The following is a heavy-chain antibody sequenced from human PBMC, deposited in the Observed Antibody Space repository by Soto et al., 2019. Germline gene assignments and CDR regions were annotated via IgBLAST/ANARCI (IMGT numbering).Heavy chain of an antibody. V-gene: IGHV1-18*01. J-gene: IGHJ5*02. CDR3: ARAKHIVVVTAIRMSWDWFDP. Sequence: ASVKVSCKASGYTFTNFGISWVRQAPGQGLEWMGWISAYNGNTNYAQKFQGRVTMTTDTSTSTAYMEVRSLRFDDTAVYYCARAKHIVVVTAIRMSWDWFDPWGQGTLVTVSS. D-gene: IGHD2-21*02. CDR2: ISAYNGNT. CDR1: GYTFTNFG.